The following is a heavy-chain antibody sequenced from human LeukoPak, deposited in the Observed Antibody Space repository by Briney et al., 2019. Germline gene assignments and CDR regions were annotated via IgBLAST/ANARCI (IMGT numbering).Heavy chain of an antibody. V-gene: IGHV1-8*01. Sequence: ASVKVSCKASGYTFTSYDINWVRQATGQGFEWMGWMNPNSGNTGYAQKFQGRVTMTRNTSISTAYMELSSLRSEDTAVYYCARGRYSSSWYAAAFYYYYYGMDVWGQGTTVTVSS. J-gene: IGHJ6*02. CDR3: ARGRYSSSWYAAAFYYYYYGMDV. D-gene: IGHD6-13*01. CDR2: MNPNSGNT. CDR1: GYTFTSYD.